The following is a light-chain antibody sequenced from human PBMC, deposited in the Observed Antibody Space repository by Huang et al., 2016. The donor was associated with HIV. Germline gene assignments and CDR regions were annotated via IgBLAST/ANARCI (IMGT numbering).Light chain of an antibody. J-gene: IGKJ5*01. CDR1: QSVSSN. CDR3: QQYNNWPPLIT. V-gene: IGKV3-15*01. CDR2: GAS. Sequence: EIVMTQSPATLSVSPGERATLSCRAGQSVSSNLAWYQQKPGQAPRLLIYGASTRATGIPARFSGSGSGTEFTLTISSLQSEDFAVYYCQQYNNWPPLITFGQGTRLEIK.